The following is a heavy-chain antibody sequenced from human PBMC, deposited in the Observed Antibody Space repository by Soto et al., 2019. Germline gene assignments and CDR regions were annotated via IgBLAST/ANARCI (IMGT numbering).Heavy chain of an antibody. CDR3: ARRAGHWFDT. CDR1: GGSISSGGYY. J-gene: IGHJ5*02. V-gene: IGHV4-31*11. Sequence: QVQLQESGPGLVKPSQTLSLTCVVSGGSISSGGYYWTWIRQHPGKGMEWIGYIYYTGSTFYNPSLTRRVTISVDTSKNLFSLKLSSVTSADTAVYYCARRAGHWFDTWGQGNLVTVSS. CDR2: IYYTGST.